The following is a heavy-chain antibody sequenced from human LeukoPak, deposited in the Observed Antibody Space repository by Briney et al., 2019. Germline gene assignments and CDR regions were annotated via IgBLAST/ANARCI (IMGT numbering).Heavy chain of an antibody. V-gene: IGHV3-7*01. CDR1: GFTFSSSW. CDR2: IKADGSEK. Sequence: GGSLRLSCAASGFTFSSSWMIWVRQAPGKGPEWVANIKADGSEKHYVDSVKGRFSISRDNAKNSLYLQMNSLRAEDTAVYYCAKDVPTAYFDYWGQGTLVTVSS. D-gene: IGHD2-2*01. CDR3: AKDVPTAYFDY. J-gene: IGHJ4*02.